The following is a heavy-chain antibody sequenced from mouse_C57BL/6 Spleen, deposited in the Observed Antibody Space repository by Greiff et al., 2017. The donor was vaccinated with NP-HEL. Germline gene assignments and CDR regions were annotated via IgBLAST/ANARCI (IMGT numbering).Heavy chain of an antibody. CDR2: ISYDGSN. V-gene: IGHV3-6*01. Sequence: DVQLVESGPGLVKPSQSLSLTCSVTGYSITSGYYWNWIRQFPGNKLEWMGYISYDGSNNYNPSLKNRISITRDTSKNQFFLKLNSVTTEDTATYYCAIYSNYTSYFDYWGQGTTLTVSS. D-gene: IGHD2-5*01. CDR1: GYSITSGYY. J-gene: IGHJ2*01. CDR3: AIYSNYTSYFDY.